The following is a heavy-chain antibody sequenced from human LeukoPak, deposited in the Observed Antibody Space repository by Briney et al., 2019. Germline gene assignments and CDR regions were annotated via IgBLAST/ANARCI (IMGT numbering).Heavy chain of an antibody. CDR3: AHRQRKYYDILTGHFDY. D-gene: IGHD3-9*01. Sequence: SGPTLVNPTQTLTLTCTFSGFSLSTSGMCVGWIRQPPGKALEWLALIYWDDDKRYSPSLKSRLTITKDTSKNQVVLTMTNMDPVDTATYYCAHRQRKYYDILTGHFDYWGQGTLVTVSS. CDR2: IYWDDDK. J-gene: IGHJ4*02. CDR1: GFSLSTSGMC. V-gene: IGHV2-5*02.